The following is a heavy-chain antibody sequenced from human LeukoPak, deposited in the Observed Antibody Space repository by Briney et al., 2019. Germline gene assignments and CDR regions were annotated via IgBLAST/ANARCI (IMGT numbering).Heavy chain of an antibody. V-gene: IGHV4-39*02. Sequence: SETLSLTCTVSGGSISSSIYYWVWIRQPPGKGLEWIGSIYYSGSTYYNPSLKSRVTIPVDTSKNQFSLKLSSVTAADTAVYYCARDVYCSGGSCLHYFDYWGQGTLVTVSS. CDR1: GGSISSSIYY. J-gene: IGHJ4*02. CDR2: IYYSGST. D-gene: IGHD2-15*01. CDR3: ARDVYCSGGSCLHYFDY.